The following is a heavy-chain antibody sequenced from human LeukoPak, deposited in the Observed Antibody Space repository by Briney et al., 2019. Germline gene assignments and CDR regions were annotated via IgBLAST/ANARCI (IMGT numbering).Heavy chain of an antibody. CDR3: ARADGDYALDY. CDR2: IYYSGST. D-gene: IGHD4-17*01. V-gene: IGHV4-59*01. CDR1: GGSISSYY. Sequence: PSETLSLTCTVSGGSISSYYWSWIRQPPGKGLEWIGYIYYSGSTNYNPSLKSPVTISVDTSTNQFSLKLSSVTAADTAVYYCARADGDYALDYWRQGTLVTVSS. J-gene: IGHJ4*02.